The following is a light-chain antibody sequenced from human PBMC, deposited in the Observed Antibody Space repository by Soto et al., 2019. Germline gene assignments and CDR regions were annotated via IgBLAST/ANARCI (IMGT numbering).Light chain of an antibody. Sequence: DVVMTQSPISLPVTPGEPASISCRSSQSLLYSNGYNYLDWYLQKPGQSPQLLIYLGSNRASGVPDRFSGSGSGTDFTLKISRVEPEDVGVYYCMQARHIPFTFGPGTKVHIK. CDR2: LGS. CDR3: MQARHIPFT. CDR1: QSLLYSNGYNY. V-gene: IGKV2-28*01. J-gene: IGKJ3*01.